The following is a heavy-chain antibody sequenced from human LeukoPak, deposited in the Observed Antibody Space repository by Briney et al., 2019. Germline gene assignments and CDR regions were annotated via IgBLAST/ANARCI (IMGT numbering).Heavy chain of an antibody. D-gene: IGHD3-22*01. V-gene: IGHV3-23*01. CDR3: AKDDRNVRRIRSIWAELDY. Sequence: GGSLGLSCAASGFTFSSYAMSWVRQAPGKGLEWVSAISGSGGSTYYADSVKGRFTISRDNSKNTLYLQMNSLRAEDTAVYYCAKDDRNVRRIRSIWAELDYWGQGTLVTVSS. J-gene: IGHJ4*02. CDR2: ISGSGGST. CDR1: GFTFSSYA.